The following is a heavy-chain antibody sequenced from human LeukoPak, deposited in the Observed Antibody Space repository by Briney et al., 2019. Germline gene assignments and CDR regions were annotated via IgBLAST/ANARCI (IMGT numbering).Heavy chain of an antibody. D-gene: IGHD2-2*01. CDR3: AKDISRNFVVVPAADY. Sequence: PGGSLRLSCAASGFTFDDYAMHWVRQPPGKSLEWVSLISGDGGSTYYADSVKGRFTVSRDNSNNSLYLQMNSLRTEDTALYYCAKDISRNFVVVPAADYWGQGTLVTVSS. V-gene: IGHV3-43*02. J-gene: IGHJ4*02. CDR1: GFTFDDYA. CDR2: ISGDGGST.